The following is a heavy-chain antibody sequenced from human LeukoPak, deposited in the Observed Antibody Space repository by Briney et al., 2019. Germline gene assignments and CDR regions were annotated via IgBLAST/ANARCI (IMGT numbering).Heavy chain of an antibody. Sequence: SETLSLTCTVSGGSIRSSYWSWIRQPPGEGLGWIGYIDYSGNTNYNPSLKSRVTISVDTSKNQFSLKLTSVTAADTAVYYCARATSYGDYVDYWGQGTLVTVSS. D-gene: IGHD4-17*01. J-gene: IGHJ4*02. V-gene: IGHV4-59*08. CDR1: GGSIRSSY. CDR2: IDYSGNT. CDR3: ARATSYGDYVDY.